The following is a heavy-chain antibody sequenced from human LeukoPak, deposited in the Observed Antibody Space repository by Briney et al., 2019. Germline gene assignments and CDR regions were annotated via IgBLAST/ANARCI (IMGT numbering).Heavy chain of an antibody. D-gene: IGHD3-10*01. CDR3: ASGYFGSRSSNFDY. CDR1: GGSISSSRYY. V-gene: IGHV4-39*01. Sequence: PSETLSLTCAVSGGSISSSRYYWGWIRQPPGQGLEWIGSMYYSGTTYHSPALKSRVIISVDTSKNQFSLKLNSVTAADTAVYYCASGYFGSRSSNFDYWGQGTLVTVSS. CDR2: MYYSGTT. J-gene: IGHJ4*02.